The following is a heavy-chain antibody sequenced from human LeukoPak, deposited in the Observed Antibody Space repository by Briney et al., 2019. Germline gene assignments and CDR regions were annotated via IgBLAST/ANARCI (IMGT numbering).Heavy chain of an antibody. V-gene: IGHV1-69*13. CDR1: GGTFISYA. J-gene: IGHJ6*02. D-gene: IGHD5-24*01. CDR3: ARVVLGRRWLQTSYYYGMDV. Sequence: SVKVSCKASGGTFISYAISWVRQAPGQGLEWMGGIIPIFGTTNYAQKFQGRVTITADESTSTAYLELSSLTSEDTAVYYCARVVLGRRWLQTSYYYGMDVWGQGTTVTVSS. CDR2: IIPIFGTT.